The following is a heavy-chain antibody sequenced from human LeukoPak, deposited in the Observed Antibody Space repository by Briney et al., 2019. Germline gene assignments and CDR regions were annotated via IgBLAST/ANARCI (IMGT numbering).Heavy chain of an antibody. CDR2: INPNSGGT. CDR3: ARGPNYYDSSGHYYLHD. V-gene: IGHV1-2*02. J-gene: IGHJ4*02. Sequence: GASVKVSCKASGYTFSGYYMHWARQAPGQGLEWMGWINPNSGGTKSSQKFQGRVTMTRDTSISTADMELSRLTSDDTAVYFCARGPNYYDSSGHYYLHDWGQGTLVTVSS. CDR1: GYTFSGYY. D-gene: IGHD3-22*01.